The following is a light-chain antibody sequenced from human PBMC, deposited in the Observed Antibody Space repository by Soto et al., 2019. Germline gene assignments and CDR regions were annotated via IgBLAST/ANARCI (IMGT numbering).Light chain of an antibody. CDR1: QSVSSSY. CDR2: GAS. J-gene: IGKJ5*01. CDR3: QQYNNWLSIT. V-gene: IGKV3-15*01. Sequence: EIVLTQSPGTLSLSPWERATLSCRASQSVSSSYLAWYQQKPGQAPRLLIYGASTRATGIPARFSGSGSGTEFTLTISSLQSEDFAVYYCQQYNNWLSITFGQGTRLEIK.